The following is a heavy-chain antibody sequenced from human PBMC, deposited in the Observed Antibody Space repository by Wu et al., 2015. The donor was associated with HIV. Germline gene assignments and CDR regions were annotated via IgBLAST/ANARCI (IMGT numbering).Heavy chain of an antibody. D-gene: IGHD6-13*01. CDR3: ARHDNMAATGIFDY. CDR2: MYHSGNT. CDR1: GYSISSGYY. J-gene: IGHJ4*02. Sequence: QVQLQESGPGLVKPSETLSLTCAVSGYSISSGYYWGWIRQPPGKGLEWIGSMYHSGNTYYNPSLKSRVTISVDTSKNQFSLKVSSVTAADTAVYYCARHDNMAATGIFDYWGQGTLVTVSS. V-gene: IGHV4-38-2*01.